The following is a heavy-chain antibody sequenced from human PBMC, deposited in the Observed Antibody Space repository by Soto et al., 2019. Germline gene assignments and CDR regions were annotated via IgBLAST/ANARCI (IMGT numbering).Heavy chain of an antibody. Sequence: PGGSLRLSCAASGFTFSSYAMHWVRQAPGKGLEWVAVISYDGSNKYYADSVKGRFTISRDNSKNTLYLQMNSLRAEDTAVYYCARDGLGSGYPYDAFDIWGQGTMVTVSS. CDR3: ARDGLGSGYPYDAFDI. D-gene: IGHD3-22*01. CDR2: ISYDGSNK. CDR1: GFTFSSYA. V-gene: IGHV3-30-3*01. J-gene: IGHJ3*02.